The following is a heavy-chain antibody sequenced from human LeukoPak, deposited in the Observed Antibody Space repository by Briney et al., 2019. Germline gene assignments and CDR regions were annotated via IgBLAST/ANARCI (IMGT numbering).Heavy chain of an antibody. CDR2: IGGGGVDT. CDR3: AKRRESCSSTNCLKYYFDY. D-gene: IGHD2-2*01. J-gene: IGHJ4*02. Sequence: GGSLRLSCAASGFTFSSFAMSWVRQAPGKGLEWVSAIGGGGVDTYYADSVKGRFTISRDNSKNTLYLQMNSLRAEDTAVYYCAKRRESCSSTNCLKYYFDYWGQGTLVTVSS. CDR1: GFTFSSFA. V-gene: IGHV3-23*01.